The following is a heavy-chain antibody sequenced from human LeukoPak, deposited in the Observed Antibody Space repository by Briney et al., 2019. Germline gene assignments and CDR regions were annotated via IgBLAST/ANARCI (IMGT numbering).Heavy chain of an antibody. J-gene: IGHJ3*02. CDR1: GFTVSSNY. CDR3: ARESGWIAAEHDAFDI. CDR2: IYSAGST. D-gene: IGHD6-25*01. Sequence: PGGSLRLSCAASGFTVSSNYMSWVRQAPGKGLEWVSVIYSAGSTYYADSVKGRFTISRDNSKNTLYLQMNSLRAEDTAVYYCARESGWIAAEHDAFDIWGQGTMVTVSS. V-gene: IGHV3-53*01.